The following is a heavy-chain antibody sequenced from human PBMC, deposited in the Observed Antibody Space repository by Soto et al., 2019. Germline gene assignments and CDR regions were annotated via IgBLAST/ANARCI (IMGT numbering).Heavy chain of an antibody. CDR2: ISYDGSNK. CDR1: GFTFSSYA. J-gene: IGHJ4*02. Sequence: SLRLSCAASGFTFSSYAMHWVRQAPGKGLEWVAVISYDGSNKYYADSVKGRFTISRDNSKNTLYLQMNSLRAEDTAVYYCARDEWSYLYYFDYWGQGTLVTVSS. D-gene: IGHD1-26*01. CDR3: ARDEWSYLYYFDY. V-gene: IGHV3-30-3*01.